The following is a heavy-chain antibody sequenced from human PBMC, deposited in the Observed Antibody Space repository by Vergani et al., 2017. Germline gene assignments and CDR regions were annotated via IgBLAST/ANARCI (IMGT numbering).Heavy chain of an antibody. J-gene: IGHJ3*02. Sequence: VQLVESGGGVVQPGRSLRLSCTSSGFTFSNAWMSWVRQAPGKGLEWVGRIKSKTDGGTTDYAAPVKGRFTISRDDSKNTLYLQMNSLKTEDTAVYYCTTTLIVVVPAAIVGADAFDIWGQGTMVTVSS. CDR3: TTTLIVVVPAAIVGADAFDI. CDR2: IKSKTDGGTT. CDR1: GFTFSNAW. V-gene: IGHV3-15*01. D-gene: IGHD2-2*02.